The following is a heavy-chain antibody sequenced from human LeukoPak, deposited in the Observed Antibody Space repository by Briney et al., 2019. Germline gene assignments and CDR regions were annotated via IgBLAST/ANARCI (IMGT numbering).Heavy chain of an antibody. Sequence: SETLSLTCTVSGGSVSSGSYYWSWIRQPPGKGPEWIGYIYYSGSTNYNPSLKSRVTISVDTSKNQFSLKLSSVTAADTAVYYCARRGHDYGSSPFDYWGQGTLVIVSS. CDR1: GGSVSSGSYY. CDR3: ARRGHDYGSSPFDY. V-gene: IGHV4-61*01. J-gene: IGHJ4*02. CDR2: IYYSGST. D-gene: IGHD4-17*01.